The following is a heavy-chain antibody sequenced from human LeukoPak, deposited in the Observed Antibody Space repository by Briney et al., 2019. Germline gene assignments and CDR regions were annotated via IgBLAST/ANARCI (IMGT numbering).Heavy chain of an antibody. CDR2: VNYGGST. Sequence: SETLSLTCTVSGGSISSSTSYWSWIRRTPGKGLEWIGSVNYGGSTHYNPSLKSRVTISVDTSKNQFSLKLSSVTAADTAVYYCARRGDRWLQFFRYFDYWGQGTLVTVSS. CDR1: GGSISSSTSY. CDR3: ARRGDRWLQFFRYFDY. J-gene: IGHJ4*02. V-gene: IGHV4-39*07. D-gene: IGHD5-24*01.